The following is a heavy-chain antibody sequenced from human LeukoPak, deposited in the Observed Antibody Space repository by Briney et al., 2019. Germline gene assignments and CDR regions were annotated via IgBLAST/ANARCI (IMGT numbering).Heavy chain of an antibody. Sequence: GGSLRLSCAASGFTVSSNYMSWVRQAPGKGLEWVSVVYSGGSTYYADSVKGRFTISRDNSKNTLYLQMNSLRAEDTAVYYCARDTYSNYYFDYWGQGTLVTVSS. D-gene: IGHD4-11*01. CDR1: GFTVSSNY. CDR2: VYSGGST. J-gene: IGHJ4*02. V-gene: IGHV3-66*01. CDR3: ARDTYSNYYFDY.